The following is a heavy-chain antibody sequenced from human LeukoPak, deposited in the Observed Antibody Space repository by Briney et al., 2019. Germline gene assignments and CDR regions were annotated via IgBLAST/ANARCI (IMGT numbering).Heavy chain of an antibody. CDR1: GFTFSSSA. V-gene: IGHV3-73*01. Sequence: GGSLKLSCAASGFTFSSSAMHWVRQASGKGLEWVGRIRSKANSYATAYAASVKGRFTISRDDSKNTAYLQMNSLKTEDTAVYYCTRHGSSGLDYWGQGTLVTVSS. CDR3: TRHGSSGLDY. D-gene: IGHD3-22*01. J-gene: IGHJ4*02. CDR2: IRSKANSYAT.